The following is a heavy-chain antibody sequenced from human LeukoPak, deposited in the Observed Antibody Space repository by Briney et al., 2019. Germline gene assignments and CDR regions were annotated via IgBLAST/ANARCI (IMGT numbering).Heavy chain of an antibody. CDR1: GFTFSTFA. V-gene: IGHV3-23*01. CDR2: IFPSGGEI. D-gene: IGHD2-8*02. Sequence: GGSLRLSCAASGFTFSTFAMIWVRQPPGKELEWVSSIFPSGGEIHYADSVRGRFTISRDNSKSTLSLQMNSLGAEDTAIYYCATYRQVLLPFESWGQGTLVTVSS. CDR3: ATYRQVLLPFES. J-gene: IGHJ4*02.